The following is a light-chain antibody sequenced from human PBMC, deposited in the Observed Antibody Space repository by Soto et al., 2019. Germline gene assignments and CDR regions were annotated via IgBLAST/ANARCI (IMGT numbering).Light chain of an antibody. J-gene: IGKJ1*01. V-gene: IGKV3-15*01. CDR3: QQYNNWPPWT. CDR1: QSVSSN. Sequence: EIVMAHSSATLSVSAGERATLSCRASQSVSSNLAWYQQKPGQAPRLLIYGASTRATGIPARFSGSGSGTEFTLTISSLQSEDFAVYYCQQYNNWPPWTFGQGTKVDIK. CDR2: GAS.